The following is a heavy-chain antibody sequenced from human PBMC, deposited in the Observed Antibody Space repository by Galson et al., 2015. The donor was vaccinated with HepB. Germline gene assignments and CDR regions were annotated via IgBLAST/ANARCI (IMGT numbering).Heavy chain of an antibody. V-gene: IGHV3-30-3*01. J-gene: IGHJ4*02. CDR1: GFTFSSYA. CDR3: ANLFSGSPAEY. Sequence: SLRLSCAASGFTFSSYAMHWVRQAPGKGLEWVAVISYDGSNKYYADSVKGRFTISRDNAKNTLNLQMNSLTAEDTAVYYCANLFSGSPAEYWGQGALVSVSS. D-gene: IGHD1-26*01. CDR2: ISYDGSNK.